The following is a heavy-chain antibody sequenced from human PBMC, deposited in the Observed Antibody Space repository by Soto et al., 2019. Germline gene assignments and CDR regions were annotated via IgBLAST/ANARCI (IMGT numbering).Heavy chain of an antibody. CDR2: ILFDGSKQ. Sequence: QVQLVESGGGVVQPGRSLRLSCAASGFTFSTHTMHWVRQAPGKGLEWVALILFDGSKQYYADSVKGRFTISRDNSKNTVHVEMNSLRVEDTAVYYCARDSGYSNGHGMDVWGQGTTVTVSS. D-gene: IGHD6-25*01. CDR3: ARDSGYSNGHGMDV. CDR1: GFTFSTHT. J-gene: IGHJ6*02. V-gene: IGHV3-30-3*01.